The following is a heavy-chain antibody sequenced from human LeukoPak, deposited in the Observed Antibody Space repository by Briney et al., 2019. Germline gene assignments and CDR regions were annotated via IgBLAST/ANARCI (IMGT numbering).Heavy chain of an antibody. V-gene: IGHV5-51*01. CDR3: ARQAYGNYLFDY. CDR1: GYSFTNYW. Sequence: GESLKISCKGSGYSFTNYWIAWVRQMPGKGLEWMGIMYPGDSDTRYSPSFQGQVTISADKSISTAYLQWSILKASDTAMYYCARQAYGNYLFDYWGQGTLVTVSS. J-gene: IGHJ4*02. D-gene: IGHD4-11*01. CDR2: MYPGDSDT.